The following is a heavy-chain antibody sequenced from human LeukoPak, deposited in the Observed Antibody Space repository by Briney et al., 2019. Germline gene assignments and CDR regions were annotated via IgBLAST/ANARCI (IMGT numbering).Heavy chain of an antibody. Sequence: GGSLRLSCAASGFTFSNYGMNWVRQAPGKGLEWVSGIGGLGGRIYYADSVRGRFTISRDNSKNTLYLQMNSLRAEDTAVYYCARGSKLLWFGAYYMDVWGKGTTVTVSS. CDR3: ARGSKLLWFGAYYMDV. J-gene: IGHJ6*03. V-gene: IGHV3-23*01. CDR2: IGGLGGRI. CDR1: GFTFSNYG. D-gene: IGHD3-10*01.